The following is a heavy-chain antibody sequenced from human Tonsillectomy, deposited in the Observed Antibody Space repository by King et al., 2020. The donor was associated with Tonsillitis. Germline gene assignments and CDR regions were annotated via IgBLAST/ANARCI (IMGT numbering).Heavy chain of an antibody. CDR3: AREAGVVGAFDI. Sequence: VQLVESGGGVVQPGRSLRLSCAASGFTFGNYHVHWVRQAPGKGLEWVAFISYVGSNKYYADSVKGRFSISRDNSKNTLYLQMNSLRDEDTAVYYCAREAGVVGAFDIWGQGTMVTVSS. J-gene: IGHJ3*02. V-gene: IGHV3-30*14. D-gene: IGHD2-15*01. CDR2: ISYVGSNK. CDR1: GFTFGNYH.